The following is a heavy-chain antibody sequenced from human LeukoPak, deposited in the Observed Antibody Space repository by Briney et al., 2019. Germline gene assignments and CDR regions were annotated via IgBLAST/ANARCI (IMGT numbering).Heavy chain of an antibody. CDR2: IIPIFGTA. CDR3: ARLVMGATPHDWYYGMDV. D-gene: IGHD1-26*01. Sequence: SVKVSCKASGYTFTSYGISWVRQAPGQGLEWMGGIIPIFGTANYAQKFQGRVTITTDESTSTAYMELSSLRSEDTAVYYCARLVMGATPHDWYYGMDVWGQGTTVTVSS. CDR1: GYTFTSYG. V-gene: IGHV1-69*05. J-gene: IGHJ6*02.